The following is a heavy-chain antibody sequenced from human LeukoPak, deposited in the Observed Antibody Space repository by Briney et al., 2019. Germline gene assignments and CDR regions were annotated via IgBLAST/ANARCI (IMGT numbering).Heavy chain of an antibody. CDR3: ARARYYYDSSGYSHYFDY. CDR2: ISGSGGST. D-gene: IGHD3-22*01. V-gene: IGHV3-23*01. J-gene: IGHJ4*02. CDR1: GFTFSSYA. Sequence: GGSLRLSCAASGFTFSSYAMSWVRQAPGKGLEWVSAISGSGGSTYYADSVKGRFTISRDNSKNTLYLQMNSLRAEDTAVCYCARARYYYDSSGYSHYFDYWGQGTLVTVSS.